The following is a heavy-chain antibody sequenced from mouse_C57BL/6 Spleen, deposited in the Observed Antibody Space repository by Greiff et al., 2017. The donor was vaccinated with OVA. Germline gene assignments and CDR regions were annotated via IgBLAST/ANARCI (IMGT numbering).Heavy chain of an antibody. V-gene: IGHV1-82*01. CDR3: ASPQLGGFAY. J-gene: IGHJ3*01. Sequence: QVQLKESGPELVKPGASVKISCKASGYAFSSSWMNWVKQRPGKGLEWIGRIYPGDGDTNYNGKFKGKATLTADKSSSTAYMQLSSLTSEDSAVYFCASPQLGGFAYWGQGTLVTVSA. CDR1: GYAFSSSW. D-gene: IGHD4-1*02. CDR2: IYPGDGDT.